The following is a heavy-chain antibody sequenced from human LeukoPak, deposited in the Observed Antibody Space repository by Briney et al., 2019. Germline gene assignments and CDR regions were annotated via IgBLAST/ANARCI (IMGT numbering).Heavy chain of an antibody. D-gene: IGHD1-7*01. CDR1: GFTFGDYF. V-gene: IGHV3-49*04. Sequence: GGSLRLSCTASGFTFGDYFMSWVRQAPGKGLEWVSFIRSKAYGGTTEYAASVKGRFTISRDDSKSIACLQMSRLKTEDTAVYYCTRGYRSGTINPFFDYWGQGILVAVSS. CDR2: IRSKAYGGTT. J-gene: IGHJ4*02. CDR3: TRGYRSGTINPFFDY.